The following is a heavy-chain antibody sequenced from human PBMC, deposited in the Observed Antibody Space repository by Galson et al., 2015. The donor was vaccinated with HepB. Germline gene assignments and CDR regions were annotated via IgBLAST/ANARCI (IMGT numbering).Heavy chain of an antibody. Sequence: SLRLSCAASGFTFSSYSMNWVRQAPGKGLEWVSSISSSSSYIYYADSVKGRFTISRDNAKNSLYLQMNSLRAEDTAVYYCARDYQTVLRFLEWAYYYYYYMDVWGKGTTVTVSS. CDR1: GFTFSSYS. V-gene: IGHV3-21*01. CDR3: ARDYQTVLRFLEWAYYYYYYMDV. CDR2: ISSSSSYI. D-gene: IGHD3-3*01. J-gene: IGHJ6*03.